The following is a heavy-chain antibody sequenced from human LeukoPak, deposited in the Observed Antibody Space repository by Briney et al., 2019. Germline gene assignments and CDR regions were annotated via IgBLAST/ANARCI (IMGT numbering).Heavy chain of an antibody. CDR2: ISGSGGST. CDR3: AKDHSGSYLIFDY. J-gene: IGHJ4*02. D-gene: IGHD1-26*01. V-gene: IGHV3-23*01. Sequence: GGSLRLSCAASGFTFSSYAMSWVRQAPGKGLEGVSAISGSGGSTYYADSVKGRFTISRDNSKNTLYLQMNSLRAEDTAVYYCAKDHSGSYLIFDYWGQGTLVTVSS. CDR1: GFTFSSYA.